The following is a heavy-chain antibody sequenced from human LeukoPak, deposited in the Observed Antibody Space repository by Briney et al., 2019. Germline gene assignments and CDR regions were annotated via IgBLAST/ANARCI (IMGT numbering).Heavy chain of an antibody. CDR1: GGSFSTYY. V-gene: IGHV4-59*01. D-gene: IGHD5-24*01. CDR3: AREGRYRYGYNEYHSYMDI. CDR2: IYYSGST. Sequence: SETLSLTCTVSGGSFSTYYWSWIRQPPGKGLEWIGYIYYSGSTNYNPSLKSRVTISVDTSKNQFSLKLSSVTAAETGVYYCAREGRYRYGYNEYHSYMDIWGKGTTVTVSS. J-gene: IGHJ6*03.